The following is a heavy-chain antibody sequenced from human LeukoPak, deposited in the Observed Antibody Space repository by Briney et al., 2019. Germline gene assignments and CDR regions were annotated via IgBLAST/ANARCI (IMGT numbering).Heavy chain of an antibody. CDR3: AKLYCDSTSCYPIDY. V-gene: IGHV3-23*01. Sequence: GGSLRLSCAASGFTFNSYAMSWVRQAPGKGLEWVSVISGSGRSTYYADSVKGRFTISRDNSKNTLYLRMNSLRAEDTAVYYCAKLYCDSTSCYPIDYWGQGTLVTVSS. D-gene: IGHD2-2*01. J-gene: IGHJ4*02. CDR1: GFTFNSYA. CDR2: ISGSGRST.